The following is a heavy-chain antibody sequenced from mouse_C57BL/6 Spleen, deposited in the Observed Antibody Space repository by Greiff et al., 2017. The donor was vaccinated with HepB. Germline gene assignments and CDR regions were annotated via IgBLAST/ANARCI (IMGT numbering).Heavy chain of an antibody. V-gene: IGHV7-3*01. Sequence: EVQRVESGGGLVQPGGSLSLSCAASGFTFTDYYMSWVRQPPGTALEWLGFIRNKANGYTTEYSASVKGRFTISRDNSQSILYLKMNALRAEDSATYYCARYLYYCNYYCDVLGTGTTVTVSS. CDR2: IRNKANGYTT. CDR1: GFTFTDYY. D-gene: IGHD2-1*01. J-gene: IGHJ1*03. CDR3: ARYLYYCNYYCDV.